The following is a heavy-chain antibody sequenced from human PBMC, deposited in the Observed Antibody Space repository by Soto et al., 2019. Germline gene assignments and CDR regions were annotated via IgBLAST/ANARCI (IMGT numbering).Heavy chain of an antibody. CDR3: ASSYSPWELLLKYYYYGMDV. Sequence: GPSVKVSCKASGGTFSSYAISWVRQAPGQGLEWMGGIIPIFGTANYAQKFQGRVTITADESTSTAYMELSSLRSEDTAVYYCASSYSPWELLLKYYYYGMDVWGQGTTVTVSS. CDR1: GGTFSSYA. V-gene: IGHV1-69*13. J-gene: IGHJ6*02. CDR2: IIPIFGTA. D-gene: IGHD1-26*01.